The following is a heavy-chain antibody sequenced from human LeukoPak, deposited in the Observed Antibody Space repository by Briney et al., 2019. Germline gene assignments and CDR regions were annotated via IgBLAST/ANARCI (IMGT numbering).Heavy chain of an antibody. D-gene: IGHD2-15*01. Sequence: ASVKVSCKASGYTFTTSYMHWVRQAPGQGLEWMGIISSGDGTTNYAQKFQDRVTMRTDMSASTVYLDLSSLRSEDTAVYYCARTRGYGYVDYWGQGTLVTVSS. J-gene: IGHJ4*02. CDR1: GYTFTTSY. V-gene: IGHV1-46*01. CDR2: ISSGDGTT. CDR3: ARTRGYGYVDY.